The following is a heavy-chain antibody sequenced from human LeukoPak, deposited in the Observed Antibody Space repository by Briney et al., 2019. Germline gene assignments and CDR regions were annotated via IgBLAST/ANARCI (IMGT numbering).Heavy chain of an antibody. CDR3: ASLDDSYFDY. D-gene: IGHD2-21*02. CDR1: GGSISSGGYY. V-gene: IGHV4-31*03. Sequence: SQTLFLTCPVSGGSISSGGYYWSWIRQHPGKGLEWIGYIYYSGSTYYNPSLKSRVTISVDTSKNQFSLKLSSVTAADTAVYYCASLDDSYFDYWGQGTLVTVSS. CDR2: IYYSGST. J-gene: IGHJ4*02.